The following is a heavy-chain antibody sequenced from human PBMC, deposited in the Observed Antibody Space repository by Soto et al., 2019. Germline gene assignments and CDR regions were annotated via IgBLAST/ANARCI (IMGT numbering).Heavy chain of an antibody. CDR2: IKKDGREK. D-gene: IGHD3-10*01. V-gene: IGHV3-7*01. Sequence: VQLVESGGGLVQPGGSLRRSCTASGFILSSDWRPWVRRAPVQGLEWVANIKKDGREKYYVDSVKGRFNIPRDSPKNSLYLQMNSLTAEDTAVYYCARDLVAPGWCQGTLVTVS. J-gene: IGHJ4*02. CDR3: ARDLVAPG. CDR1: GFILSSDW.